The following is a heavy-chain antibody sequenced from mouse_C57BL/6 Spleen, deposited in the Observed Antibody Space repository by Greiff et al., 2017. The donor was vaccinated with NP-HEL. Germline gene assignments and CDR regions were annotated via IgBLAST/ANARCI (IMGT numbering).Heavy chain of an antibody. CDR3: ARRGDGYDYDGAWFAY. Sequence: EVQLQQSGPELVKPGASVKIPCKASGYTFTDYNMDWVKQSHGKSLEWIGDINPNNGGTIYNQKFKGKATLTVDKSSSTAYMELRSLTSEDTAVYYCARRGDGYDYDGAWFAYWGQGTLVTVSA. CDR1: GYTFTDYN. V-gene: IGHV1-18*01. J-gene: IGHJ3*01. CDR2: INPNNGGT. D-gene: IGHD2-4*01.